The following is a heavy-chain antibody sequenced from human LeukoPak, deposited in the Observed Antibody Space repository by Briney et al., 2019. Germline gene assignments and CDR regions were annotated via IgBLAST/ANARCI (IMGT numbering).Heavy chain of an antibody. CDR3: ARRTHWFDP. CDR2: INHSGST. J-gene: IGHJ5*02. Sequence: SETLSLTCAVYGGSFSGYYWYCLRQPPGKGLEWIGEINHSGSTNYNPSLKSRITISVDTSKNQFSLRLRSVTAADTAVYYCARRTHWFDPWGQGTLVTVSS. CDR1: GGSFSGYY. D-gene: IGHD2-15*01. V-gene: IGHV4-34*01.